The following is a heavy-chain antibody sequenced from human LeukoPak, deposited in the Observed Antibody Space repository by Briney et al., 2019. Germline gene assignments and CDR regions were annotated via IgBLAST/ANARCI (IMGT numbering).Heavy chain of an antibody. CDR2: ISGSGGST. D-gene: IGHD2-2*03. V-gene: IGHV3-23*01. J-gene: IGHJ4*02. Sequence: GGSLRLSCAASGFTFSSYAMSWVRQAPGKGLEWVSAISGSGGSTYYADSVKGRFTISRDNSKNTLYLQMNSLRAEDTAVYYCAKGGYRSSTSCLGYFDYWGQGTLVTVSS. CDR3: AKGGYRSSTSCLGYFDY. CDR1: GFTFSSYA.